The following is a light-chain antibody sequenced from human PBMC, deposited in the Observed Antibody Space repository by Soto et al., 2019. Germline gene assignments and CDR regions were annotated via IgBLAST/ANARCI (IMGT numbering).Light chain of an antibody. CDR2: EVS. J-gene: IGLJ3*02. CDR3: SSYTSSSTLV. V-gene: IGLV2-14*01. CDR1: SGDVGTYDY. Sequence: QSALTQPASVSGSPGQSITISCSGTSGDVGTYDYVSWFQQHPGKVPKLMIFEVSNRPSGVSNRFSGSKSGTTASLSISGLQAEDEAVYYCSSYTSSSTLVFGGGTKLTVL.